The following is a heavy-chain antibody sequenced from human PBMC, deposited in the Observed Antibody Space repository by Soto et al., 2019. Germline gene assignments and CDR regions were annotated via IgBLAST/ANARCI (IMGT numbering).Heavy chain of an antibody. J-gene: IGHJ5*02. Sequence: PSETLSLTCTVSGGSISSGGYCWSWLRQHPGKGLEWIGYIYYSGSTYYNPSLKSRVTISVDTSKNQFSLKLSSVTAADTAVYYCARVVVLWFGKLPYNWFDPWGQGTLVTVSS. CDR1: GGSISSGGYC. V-gene: IGHV4-31*03. D-gene: IGHD3-10*01. CDR3: ARVVVLWFGKLPYNWFDP. CDR2: IYYSGST.